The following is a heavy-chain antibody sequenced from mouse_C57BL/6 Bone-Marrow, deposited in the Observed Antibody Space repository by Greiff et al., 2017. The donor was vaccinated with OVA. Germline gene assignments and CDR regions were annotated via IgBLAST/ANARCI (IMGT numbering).Heavy chain of an antibody. CDR2: IYPSDSET. CDR3: ASLLRPYAMDY. Sequence: QVQLQQPGAELVRPGSSVKPSCKASGYTFTSYWMDWVKQRPGQGLEWIGNIYPSDSETHYNQKFKDKATLTVDKSSSTAYMQLSSLTSEDSAVYYCASLLRPYAMDYWGQGTSVTVSS. D-gene: IGHD1-1*01. V-gene: IGHV1-61*01. J-gene: IGHJ4*01. CDR1: GYTFTSYW.